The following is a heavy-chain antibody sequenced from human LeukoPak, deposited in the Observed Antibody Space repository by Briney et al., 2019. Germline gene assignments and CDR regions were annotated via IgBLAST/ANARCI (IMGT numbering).Heavy chain of an antibody. J-gene: IGHJ6*03. CDR1: GGSISSSSYY. D-gene: IGHD2-2*01. CDR3: ARGFTLYCSSTSCYSLNYDYYYMDV. CDR2: IYYSGST. V-gene: IGHV4-39*01. Sequence: SETLSLTCTVSGGSISSSSYYWGWIRQPPGKGLEWIGSIYYSGSTYYSPSLKSRVTISVDRSKNQFSLKLSSVTAADTAVYYCARGFTLYCSSTSCYSLNYDYYYMDVWGKGTTVTVSS.